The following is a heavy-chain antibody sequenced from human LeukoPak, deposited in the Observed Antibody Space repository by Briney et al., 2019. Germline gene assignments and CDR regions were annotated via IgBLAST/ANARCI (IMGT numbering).Heavy chain of an antibody. CDR1: GFTFSSYW. V-gene: IGHV3-74*01. J-gene: IGHJ4*02. CDR3: ARDVSAAVASPPLDY. Sequence: GGSLRLSCAASGFTFSSYWMHWVRQAPGKGLVWVSRINSDGSSTSYADSVKGRFTISRDNAKNSLYLQMNSLRAEDTAVYYCARDVSAAVASPPLDYWGQGTLVTVSS. CDR2: INSDGSST. D-gene: IGHD6-19*01.